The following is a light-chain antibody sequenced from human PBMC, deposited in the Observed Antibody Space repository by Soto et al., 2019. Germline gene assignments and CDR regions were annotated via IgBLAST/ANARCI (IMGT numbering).Light chain of an antibody. CDR1: QSLPNSNGNNY. J-gene: IGKJ4*01. V-gene: IGKV2-28*01. Sequence: DIVMTQSPLSLPVTPGEPASISCRSSQSLPNSNGNNYLDWYLQKPGQSPQLLIYLGSNRAPGVSDRFTGSGSGTDFTLKISRVEAEDVGVYYCMQALQTPLTFGGGTKVEIK. CDR3: MQALQTPLT. CDR2: LGS.